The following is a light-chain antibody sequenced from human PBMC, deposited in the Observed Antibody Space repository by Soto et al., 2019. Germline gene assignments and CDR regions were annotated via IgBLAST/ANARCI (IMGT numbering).Light chain of an antibody. CDR1: SSDVGDYDY. V-gene: IGLV2-11*01. CDR3: CSYAGTSTYV. CDR2: DVS. Sequence: QSALTQPPSVSGSPGQSVTISCTGTSSDVGDYDYVSWYLRHPGTAPKLLISDVSRRHSGVPDRFSGSKSGNTASLTISGLQVDDEGDYYCCSYAGTSTYVFGTGTKLTVL. J-gene: IGLJ1*01.